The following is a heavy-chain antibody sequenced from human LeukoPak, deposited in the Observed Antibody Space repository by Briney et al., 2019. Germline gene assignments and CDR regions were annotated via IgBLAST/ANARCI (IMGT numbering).Heavy chain of an antibody. CDR2: INSDGSST. J-gene: IGHJ6*03. Sequence: GGSLRLSCAASGFTFSSYWMHWVRQAPGKGLVWVSRINSDGSSTSYADSVKGRFTISGDNAKNTLYLQMNSLRAEDTAVYYCARVSSGSYFGYYYYYMDVWGKGTTVTVSS. CDR1: GFTFSSYW. V-gene: IGHV3-74*01. CDR3: ARVSSGSYFGYYYYYMDV. D-gene: IGHD1-26*01.